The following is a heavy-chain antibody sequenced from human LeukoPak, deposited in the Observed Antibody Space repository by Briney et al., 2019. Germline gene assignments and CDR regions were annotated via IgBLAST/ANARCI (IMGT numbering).Heavy chain of an antibody. CDR1: GFTFSSYA. D-gene: IGHD3-22*01. CDR3: ARDPLGITMIVVVITTFVMLSWY. Sequence: GRSLRLSCAASGFTFSSYAMHWVRQAPGKGLEWVAVISYDGSNKYYADSVKGRFTISRDDSKNTLYLQMNSLRAEDTAVYYCARDPLGITMIVVVITTFVMLSWYWGQGTLVTVSS. J-gene: IGHJ4*02. V-gene: IGHV3-30-3*01. CDR2: ISYDGSNK.